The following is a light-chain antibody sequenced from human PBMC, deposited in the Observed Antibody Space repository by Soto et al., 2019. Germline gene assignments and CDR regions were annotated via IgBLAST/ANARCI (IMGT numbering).Light chain of an antibody. CDR2: EVS. V-gene: IGLV2-14*01. CDR3: SSYINSITFVV. CDR1: SSDVGANNY. J-gene: IGLJ2*01. Sequence: QSALTQPASVSGSPGQPITISCTGTSSDVGANNYVSWYQHHPGKAPKLLIYEVSDRPSGVSSRFSGSKSGNTASLTISGLQAEDEADYYCSSYINSITFVVFGGGTKLTVL.